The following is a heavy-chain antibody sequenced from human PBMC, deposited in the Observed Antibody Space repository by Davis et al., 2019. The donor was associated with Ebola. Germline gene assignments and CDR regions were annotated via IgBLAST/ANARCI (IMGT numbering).Heavy chain of an antibody. V-gene: IGHV4-34*01. Sequence: SETLSLTCALYAGSFSGYYWSWIRQPPGKGLEWIGEINHSGSTNYNPSLKSRVTISVDTSKNQFSLKLSSVTAADTAVYYCAGVDYAGAFDIWGQGTMVTVSS. CDR2: INHSGST. CDR3: AGVDYAGAFDI. J-gene: IGHJ3*02. CDR1: AGSFSGYY. D-gene: IGHD4-17*01.